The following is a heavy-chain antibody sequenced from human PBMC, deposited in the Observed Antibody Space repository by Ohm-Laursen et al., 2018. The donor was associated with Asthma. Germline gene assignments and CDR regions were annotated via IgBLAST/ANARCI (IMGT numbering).Heavy chain of an antibody. CDR1: GYPFTRDY. D-gene: IGHD4-23*01. Sequence: SVKVSCKASGYPFTRDYMHWVRQAAGQGLEWMGRINPNSGGTNYAQKFQGRVTMTRDTSISTAYMELSRLRSDDTAVYYCASGGVFTVGSAFDIWGQGTMVTVSS. V-gene: IGHV1-2*06. CDR2: INPNSGGT. J-gene: IGHJ3*02. CDR3: ASGGVFTVGSAFDI.